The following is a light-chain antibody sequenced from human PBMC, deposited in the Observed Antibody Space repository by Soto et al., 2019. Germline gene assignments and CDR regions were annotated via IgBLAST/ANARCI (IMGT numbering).Light chain of an antibody. V-gene: IGKV1-9*01. CDR3: QQLNSYPFT. CDR2: AAS. Sequence: DIQLTQSPSFLSASVGDRVTITCRASQGISSYLAWYQQKPGKAPKLLIYAASTFQSVVSSRFSGSGSGTEFTLTISSLQPEDFATYYCQQLNSYPFTFGGGTKVDIK. J-gene: IGKJ4*01. CDR1: QGISSY.